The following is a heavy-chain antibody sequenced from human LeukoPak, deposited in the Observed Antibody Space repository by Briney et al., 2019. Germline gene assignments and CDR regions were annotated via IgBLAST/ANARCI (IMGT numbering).Heavy chain of an antibody. CDR3: ASLWGDGYNSVSFDY. V-gene: IGHV4-61*01. CDR1: GGSVSVGSYY. Sequence: PSETLSLTCTVSGGSVSVGSYYRSWIRQPPGKGLEWIGEINHSGSTNYNPSLKSRVTISVDTSKNQFSLKLSSVTAADTAVYYCASLWGDGYNSVSFDYWGQGTLVTVSS. CDR2: INHSGST. J-gene: IGHJ4*02. D-gene: IGHD5-24*01.